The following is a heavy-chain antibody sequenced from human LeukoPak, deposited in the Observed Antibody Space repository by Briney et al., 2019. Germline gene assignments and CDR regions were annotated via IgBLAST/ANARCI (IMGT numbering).Heavy chain of an antibody. CDR3: ARAAVAGREGYYYYYMDV. CDR2: INWDGGRT. Sequence: RAGGSLRLSCAASGFTFDDYGMSWVRQAPGKGLEWVSGINWDGGRTGYADSVKGRFTISRDNAKNSLYLQMNSLRAEDTAVYYCARAAVAGREGYYYYYMDVWGKGTTVTVSS. D-gene: IGHD6-19*01. CDR1: GFTFDDYG. V-gene: IGHV3-20*04. J-gene: IGHJ6*03.